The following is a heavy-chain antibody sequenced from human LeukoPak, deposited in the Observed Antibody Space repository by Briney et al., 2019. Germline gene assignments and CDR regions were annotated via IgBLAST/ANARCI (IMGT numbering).Heavy chain of an antibody. CDR3: ARLTPKYYYDSSGPIDY. CDR1: GRSFSGYY. J-gene: IGHJ4*02. Sequence: SETLSLTCAVYGRSFSGYYWSWIRQPPGKGLEWIGSIYYSGGTYYNPSLKSRVTISVDTSKNQFSLKLSSVTAADTAVYYCARLTPKYYYDSSGPIDYWGQGTLVTVSS. D-gene: IGHD3-22*01. CDR2: IYYSGGT. V-gene: IGHV4-34*01.